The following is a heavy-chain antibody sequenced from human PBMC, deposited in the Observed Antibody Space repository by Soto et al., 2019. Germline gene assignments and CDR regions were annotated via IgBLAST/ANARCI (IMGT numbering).Heavy chain of an antibody. CDR1: GASITTYY. V-gene: IGHV4-59*13. D-gene: IGHD6-19*01. CDR2: VYHTGST. CDR3: ARRLFGSGWTLDS. Sequence: NPSETLSLTCDVSGASITTYYWSWIRQAPGKGLEWIGNVYHTGSTDYSSPLRSRVTISVDTSKNQFSLSMNSVAAADTAVYYCARRLFGSGWTLDSWGQGALVTVSS. J-gene: IGHJ4*02.